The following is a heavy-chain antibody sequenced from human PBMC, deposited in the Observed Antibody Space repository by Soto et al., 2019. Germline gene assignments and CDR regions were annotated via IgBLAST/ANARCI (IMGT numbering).Heavy chain of an antibody. Sequence: QVQLVQSGAEVKKPGASVKVSCKASGYTFTSYDINWVRQATGQVLEWMGWMNPNSGNTGYAQKXXXXXXXXXXXXXXTAYMELSSLXXXXXXXXXXXXXXXXSGXXRGDWFDP. CDR2: MNPNSGNT. CDR3: XXXXXXSGXXRGDWFDP. V-gene: IGHV1-8*01. J-gene: IGHJ5*02. CDR1: GYTFTSYD. D-gene: IGHD6-19*01.